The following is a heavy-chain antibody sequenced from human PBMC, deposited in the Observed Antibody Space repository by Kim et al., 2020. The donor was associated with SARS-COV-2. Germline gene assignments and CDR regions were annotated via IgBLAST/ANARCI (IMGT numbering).Heavy chain of an antibody. V-gene: IGHV3-23*01. CDR3: AKVSMLHYYDSSGYYYASRVYYFDY. Sequence: GGSLRLSCAASGFTFSSYAMSWVRQAPGKGLEWVSAISGSGGSTYYADSVKGRFTISRDNSKNTLYLQMNSLRAEDTAVYYCAKVSMLHYYDSSGYYYASRVYYFDYWGQGTLVTVSS. D-gene: IGHD3-22*01. J-gene: IGHJ4*02. CDR1: GFTFSSYA. CDR2: ISGSGGST.